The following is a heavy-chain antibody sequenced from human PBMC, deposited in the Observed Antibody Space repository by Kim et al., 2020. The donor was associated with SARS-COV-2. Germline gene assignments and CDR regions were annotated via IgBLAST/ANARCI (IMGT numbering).Heavy chain of an antibody. V-gene: IGHV3-64D*09. Sequence: YYADSVKGRFTISRDNSKNTLYLQMSSLRAEDTAVYYCVRALPHSSGYHYWGQGTLVTVSS. J-gene: IGHJ4*02. D-gene: IGHD3-22*01. CDR3: VRALPHSSGYHY.